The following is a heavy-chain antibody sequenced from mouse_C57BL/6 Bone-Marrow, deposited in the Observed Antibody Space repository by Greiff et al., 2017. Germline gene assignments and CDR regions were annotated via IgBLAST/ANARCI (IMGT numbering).Heavy chain of an antibody. Sequence: VQLQQPGAELVKPGASVKLSCKASGYTFTSYWMQWVKQRPGQGLEWIGEIDPSDSYTNYNQKFKGKATLTVDTSSSTAYMQLSSLTSEDSAVYYCARGYYDYDGDYVDYWGQGTTLTVSS. J-gene: IGHJ2*01. CDR1: GYTFTSYW. CDR3: ARGYYDYDGDYVDY. V-gene: IGHV1-50*01. CDR2: IDPSDSYT. D-gene: IGHD2-4*01.